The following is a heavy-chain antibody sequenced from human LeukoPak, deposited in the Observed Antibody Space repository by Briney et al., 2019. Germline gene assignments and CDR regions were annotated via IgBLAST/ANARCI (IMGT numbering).Heavy chain of an antibody. CDR2: INEDGSAK. Sequence: GGSLRLSCAASGFTFSSSWMSWVRQAPGKGLEWVANINEDGSAKYYVDSVKGRFTISRDNAKRSLDLQVDSLRAEDTAVYYCTRSRRDGNDYWGQGTLVTVSS. V-gene: IGHV3-7*01. J-gene: IGHJ4*02. CDR1: GFTFSSSW. CDR3: TRSRRDGNDY. D-gene: IGHD5-24*01.